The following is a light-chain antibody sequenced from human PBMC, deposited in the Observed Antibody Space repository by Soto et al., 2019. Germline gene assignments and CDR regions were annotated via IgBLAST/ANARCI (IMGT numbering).Light chain of an antibody. V-gene: IGLV2-14*03. CDR3: SSYTNINTRACV. CDR1: SGDIGSYNR. Sequence: QSVLTPPASVSGSPGQSITISCTGTSGDIGSYNRVSWYQQHPGKAPKLIIYXVTDLPSGVSNRFSGSKSGNTASLTISGLQAEDEAEYYCSSYTNINTRACVFGTGTKVTVL. CDR2: XVT. J-gene: IGLJ1*01.